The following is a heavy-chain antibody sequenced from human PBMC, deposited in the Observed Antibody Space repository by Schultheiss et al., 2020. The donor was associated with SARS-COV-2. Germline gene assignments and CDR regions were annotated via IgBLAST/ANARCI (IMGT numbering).Heavy chain of an antibody. CDR3: ARDRVLGSGWYPPTRGYYYYYGMDV. D-gene: IGHD6-19*01. CDR1: GFTSYAW. J-gene: IGHJ6*02. CDR2: IKSKTDGGTT. Sequence: GESLKISCTASGFTSYAWMSWVRQAPGKGLEWVGRIKSKTDGGTTDYAAPVKGRFTISRDNAKNTLYLQMNSLRAEDTAVYYCARDRVLGSGWYPPTRGYYYYYGMDVWGQGTTVTVSS. V-gene: IGHV3-15*05.